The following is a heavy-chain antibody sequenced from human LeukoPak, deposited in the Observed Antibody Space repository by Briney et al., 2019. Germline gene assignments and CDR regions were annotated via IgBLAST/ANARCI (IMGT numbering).Heavy chain of an antibody. V-gene: IGHV4-30-2*01. CDR1: GGSISSGGYY. Sequence: SQTLSLTCTVSGGSISSGGYYWSWIRQPPGKGLEWIGYIYHSGSTYYNPSLKSRVTISVDTSKNQFSLKLSSVTAADTAVYYCARGLAWELLVPFDFWGQGTLVTVSS. D-gene: IGHD1-26*01. CDR2: IYHSGST. J-gene: IGHJ4*02. CDR3: ARGLAWELLVPFDF.